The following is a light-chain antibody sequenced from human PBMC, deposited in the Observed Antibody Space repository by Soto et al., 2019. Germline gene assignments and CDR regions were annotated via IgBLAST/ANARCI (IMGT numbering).Light chain of an antibody. V-gene: IGKV1-8*01. CDR3: PHYYTYPWT. CDR2: AAS. J-gene: IGKJ1*01. Sequence: AIRMTQSPSSLSASTGDRVTITCRASQDIRDYLVWYQQKPGKAPKVLIHAASTLQGGVSSRFSGSRSGTDFTLTINSLQPEDFATYYCPHYYTYPWTFGQGTKVEV. CDR1: QDIRDY.